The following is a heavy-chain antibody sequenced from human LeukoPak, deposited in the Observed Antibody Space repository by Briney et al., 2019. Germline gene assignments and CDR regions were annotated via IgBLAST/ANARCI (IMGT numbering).Heavy chain of an antibody. J-gene: IGHJ6*02. CDR3: ARVNSFGRSIAVAPNYYYYGMDV. D-gene: IGHD6-19*01. CDR2: ISSSSSYI. Sequence: GGSLRLSCAASGFTFSSYSMNWVRQAPGKGLEWVSSISSSSSYIYYADSVKGRFTISRDNAKNSLYLQMNSLRAEDTAVYYCARVNSFGRSIAVAPNYYYYGMDVWGQGTTVTVSS. CDR1: GFTFSSYS. V-gene: IGHV3-21*01.